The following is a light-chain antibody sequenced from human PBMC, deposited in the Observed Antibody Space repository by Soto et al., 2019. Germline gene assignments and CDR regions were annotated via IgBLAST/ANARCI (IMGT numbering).Light chain of an antibody. Sequence: DIQMTQSPSSVTASVGDRVTITCRASHGINSRLAWYQQKPGRAPNLLIYAASRLQSAVPSRFSGSGSGSDFTLIISSLQPEDSATYYCQQTNSFPITSGQGTRLEIK. CDR3: QQTNSFPIT. J-gene: IGKJ5*01. V-gene: IGKV1-12*01. CDR2: AAS. CDR1: HGINSR.